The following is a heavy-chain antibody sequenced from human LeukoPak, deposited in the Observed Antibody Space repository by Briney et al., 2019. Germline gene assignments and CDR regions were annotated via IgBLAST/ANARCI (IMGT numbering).Heavy chain of an antibody. V-gene: IGHV5-10-1*01. CDR1: GGRFTSYW. CDR2: IDPRDCYT. Sequence: KGAGGRFTSYWISWGRRRPGEGVEWMGRIDPRDCYTNYSPSFQGHVTISADKSISTAYLQWSSLKASDTAMYYCARGVPADDYWGQGTLVTVSS. CDR3: ARGVPADDY. J-gene: IGHJ4*02. D-gene: IGHD2-2*01.